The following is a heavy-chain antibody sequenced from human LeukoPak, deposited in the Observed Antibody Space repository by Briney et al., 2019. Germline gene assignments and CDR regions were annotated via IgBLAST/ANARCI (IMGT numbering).Heavy chain of an antibody. CDR2: IYHSGST. J-gene: IGHJ4*02. CDR3: ARHLGIQVWFLDY. Sequence: PSETLSLTCTVSGGSMSSSTYYWGWIRQPPGKGLEWIGTIYHSGSTYYNTSLKSRVTISVDTCKNQFSLKLSSVTAADTAVYYCARHLGIQVWFLDYWGQGTLVTVSS. V-gene: IGHV4-39*01. D-gene: IGHD5-18*01. CDR1: GGSMSSSTYY.